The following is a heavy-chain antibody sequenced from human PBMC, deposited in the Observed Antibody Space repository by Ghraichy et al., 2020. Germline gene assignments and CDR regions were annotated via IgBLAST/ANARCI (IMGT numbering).Heavy chain of an antibody. D-gene: IGHD6-13*01. CDR3: ARDDGSTWLLDY. CDR1: GYTFMTYA. J-gene: IGHJ4*02. CDR2: INAGNGNT. V-gene: IGHV1-3*01. Sequence: ASVKVSCKASGYTFMTYAIHWLRQAPGQRLEWMGWINAGNGNTRYSQKFQGRFTITRDTSASTASMELSSLRSEDTAVYYCARDDGSTWLLDYWGQGTLVTVSS.